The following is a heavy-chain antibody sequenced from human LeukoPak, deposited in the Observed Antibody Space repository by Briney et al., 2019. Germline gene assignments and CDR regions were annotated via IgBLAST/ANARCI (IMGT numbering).Heavy chain of an antibody. Sequence: PSETLSLTCTVSGGSISGSTYYWGWIRQPPGKGLEWIGSIYYSGSTYYNSSLKSRVTMSVDTSRNLFSLRLSSVTAADTAAYYCACLTGNRRGGHWGQGTLVTVSS. J-gene: IGHJ4*02. CDR3: ACLTGNRRGGH. CDR2: IYYSGST. CDR1: GGSISGSTYY. D-gene: IGHD1-1*01. V-gene: IGHV4-39*01.